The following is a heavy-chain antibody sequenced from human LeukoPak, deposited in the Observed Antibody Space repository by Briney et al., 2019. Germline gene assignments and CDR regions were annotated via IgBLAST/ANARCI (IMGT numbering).Heavy chain of an antibody. CDR2: ISSSGSTI. CDR3: AGLSGYRYFDY. J-gene: IGHJ4*02. Sequence: GGSLRLSCAASGFPFTDAWMNWVRQARGKGLEWVSYISSSGSTIYYADSVKGRFTISRDNAKNSLYLQMNSLRAEDTAVYYCAGLSGYRYFDYWGQGTLVTVSS. V-gene: IGHV3-11*04. D-gene: IGHD3-3*01. CDR1: GFPFTDAW.